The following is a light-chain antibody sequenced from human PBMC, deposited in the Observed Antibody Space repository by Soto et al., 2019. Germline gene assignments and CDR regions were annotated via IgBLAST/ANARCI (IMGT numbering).Light chain of an antibody. V-gene: IGKV3-20*01. CDR2: GVS. CDR1: QSVTGIH. J-gene: IGKJ1*01. CDR3: HQYGSSPQT. Sequence: EIVLTQSPGPLSLSPGERATLSCRASQSVTGIHLAWYQQKPGQAPRLLIYGVSSRATGIPARFRGSGSGTEFTITISRLETEDFAVYYCHQYGSSPQTFGQGTKVETK.